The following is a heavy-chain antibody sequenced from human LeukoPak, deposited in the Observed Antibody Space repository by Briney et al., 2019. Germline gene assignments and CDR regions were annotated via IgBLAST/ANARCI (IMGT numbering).Heavy chain of an antibody. CDR3: ARVTLGSTRGFDY. D-gene: IGHD7-27*01. V-gene: IGHV3-48*02. J-gene: IGHJ4*02. CDR2: ISGSRSTI. Sequence: GGSLRLSCAASGFTFSSYSMNWVRQPPGKGLERVSYISGSRSTIHYADSVKGRFTISRDNAKNSLYLEMNSLRDEDTAMYYCARVTLGSTRGFDYWGEGTLVTVSS. CDR1: GFTFSSYS.